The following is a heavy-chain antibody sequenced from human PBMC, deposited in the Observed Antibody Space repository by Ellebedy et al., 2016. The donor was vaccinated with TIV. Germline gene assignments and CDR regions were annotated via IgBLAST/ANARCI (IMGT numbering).Heavy chain of an antibody. Sequence: MPSETLSLTCTVSGGSISSGDYYWSWIRQPQGKGLEWIGYIYYSGTTYYNPSLTSRVTISIDMSKNQFSLKLSSVTAADTAVYYCARVVNWGGEDYWGQGTLVTVSS. D-gene: IGHD7-27*01. J-gene: IGHJ4*02. CDR3: ARVVNWGGEDY. CDR2: IYYSGTT. CDR1: GGSISSGDYY. V-gene: IGHV4-30-4*01.